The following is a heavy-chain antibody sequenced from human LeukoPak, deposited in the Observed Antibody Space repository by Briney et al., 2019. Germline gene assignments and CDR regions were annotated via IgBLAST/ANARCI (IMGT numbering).Heavy chain of an antibody. V-gene: IGHV3-74*01. CDR1: GFTFTTYW. Sequence: GGSLRLSCAASGFTFTTYWMHWVRQAPGKGLVWVSRINPDGGSTTYADSVKGRFTISRDNSKNTLYLQMNSLRAEDTAVYYCAKDKEYCSGGSCYPLYYFDYWGQGTLVTVSS. J-gene: IGHJ4*02. CDR2: INPDGGST. D-gene: IGHD2-15*01. CDR3: AKDKEYCSGGSCYPLYYFDY.